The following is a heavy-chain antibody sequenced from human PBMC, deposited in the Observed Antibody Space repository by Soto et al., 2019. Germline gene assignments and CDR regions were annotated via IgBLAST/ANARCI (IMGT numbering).Heavy chain of an antibody. J-gene: IGHJ6*02. Sequence: PGGSLRLSCAASGFTFSTYGMSWVRQAPGRGLEWVSAISGSGGTTYYADSVKGRFTISRDNSNNMLYLQMNSLRAEDTAIYYCAKGPGYCSGGSCYSSYYYGMDVWGQWTTVTVS. CDR3: AKGPGYCSGGSCYSSYYYGMDV. V-gene: IGHV3-23*01. CDR2: ISGSGGTT. CDR1: GFTFSTYG. D-gene: IGHD2-15*01.